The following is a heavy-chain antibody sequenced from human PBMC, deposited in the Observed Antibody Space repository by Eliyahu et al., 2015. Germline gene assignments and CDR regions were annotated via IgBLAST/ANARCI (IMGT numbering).Heavy chain of an antibody. V-gene: IGHV1-46*01. CDR2: INPSGGST. J-gene: IGHJ6*02. Sequence: QVQLVQSGAEVKKPGASVKVSCXASGYTFXSYXXHXXRQAPGQGXEWMGIINPSGGSTSYAQKFQGRVTMTRDTSTSTVYMELSSLRSEDTAVYYCARGYYYDSSGYYYTYYYYYGMDVWGQGTTVTVSS. CDR1: GYTFXSYX. D-gene: IGHD3-22*01. CDR3: ARGYYYDSSGYYYTYYYYYGMDV.